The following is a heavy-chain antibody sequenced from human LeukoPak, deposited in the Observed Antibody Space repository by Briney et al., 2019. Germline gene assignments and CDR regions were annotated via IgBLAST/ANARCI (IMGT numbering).Heavy chain of an antibody. CDR3: ARGWEIRGYSYGLRTFDY. CDR1: GYTFTGYY. Sequence: EASVKVSCKASGYTFTGYYMHWVRQAPGQGLEWMGWINPNSGGTNYAQKFQGWVTMTRDTSISTAYMELSRLRSDDTAVYYCARGWEIRGYSYGLRTFDYWGQGTLVTVSS. J-gene: IGHJ4*02. D-gene: IGHD5-18*01. V-gene: IGHV1-2*04. CDR2: INPNSGGT.